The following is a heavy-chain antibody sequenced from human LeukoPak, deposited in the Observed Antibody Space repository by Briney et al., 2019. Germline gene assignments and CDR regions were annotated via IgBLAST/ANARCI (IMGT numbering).Heavy chain of an antibody. D-gene: IGHD5-12*01. CDR2: ISSSSSYI. V-gene: IGHV3-21*01. CDR3: ARGVDNYYYYYMDV. CDR1: GFTISSYS. J-gene: IGHJ6*03. Sequence: PGGSLRLSCAASGFTISSYSMNWVRQAPGKGLECVSSISSSSSYIYYADSVKGRFTISRDNAKKSLYLQMNSLRAEDTAVYYCARGVDNYYYYYMDVWGKGTTVTISS.